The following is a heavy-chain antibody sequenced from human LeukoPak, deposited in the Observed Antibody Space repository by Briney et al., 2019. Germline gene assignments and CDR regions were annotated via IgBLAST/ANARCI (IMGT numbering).Heavy chain of an antibody. V-gene: IGHV1-69*05. Sequence: SVKVSCKASGGTFSSYAISWVRQAPGQGLKWMGGIIPIFGTANYAQKFQGRVTMTRNTSISTAYMELSSLRSEDTAVYYCARARDNVLLWFGELLYAFDIWGQGTMVTVSS. CDR1: GGTFSSYA. CDR2: IIPIFGTA. CDR3: ARARDNVLLWFGELLYAFDI. D-gene: IGHD3-10*01. J-gene: IGHJ3*02.